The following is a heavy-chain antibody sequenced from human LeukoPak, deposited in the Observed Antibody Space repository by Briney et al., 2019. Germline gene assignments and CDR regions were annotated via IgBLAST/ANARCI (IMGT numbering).Heavy chain of an antibody. Sequence: ASVTVSSMPSGYTFTIYGISWVRQAPGQGLEWMGWISAYNGNTNYAQKLQGRVTMTTDTSTSTAYMELRSLRSDDTAEYYCAREIAAANFDYWGQGTLVTVSS. CDR3: AREIAAANFDY. J-gene: IGHJ4*02. CDR1: GYTFTIYG. D-gene: IGHD6-13*01. V-gene: IGHV1-18*01. CDR2: ISAYNGNT.